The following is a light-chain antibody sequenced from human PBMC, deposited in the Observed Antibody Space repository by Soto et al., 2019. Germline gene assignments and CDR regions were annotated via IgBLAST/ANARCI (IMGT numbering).Light chain of an antibody. CDR1: SSNIGSNT. J-gene: IGLJ1*01. CDR2: NDN. Sequence: QSALPQPPSASGTPGQRVTISCSGSSSNIGSNTVNWYQQLPGTAPKLLIYNDNQRPSGAPDRFSGSKSGTSASLAISGLQSGDEADYACAAWDASLNGYVFGTGTKVTVL. CDR3: AAWDASLNGYV. V-gene: IGLV1-44*01.